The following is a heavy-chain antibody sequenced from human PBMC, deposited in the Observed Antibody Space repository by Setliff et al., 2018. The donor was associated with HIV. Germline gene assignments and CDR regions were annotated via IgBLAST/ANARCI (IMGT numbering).Heavy chain of an antibody. CDR1: GYTFTGYY. CDR3: ARGPWIQLWSSELDAFDI. J-gene: IGHJ3*02. D-gene: IGHD5-18*01. V-gene: IGHV1-46*01. CDR2: LNPNSGGST. Sequence: ASVKVSCKASGYTFTGYYMHWVRQAPGQGLEWMGRLNPNSGGSTTYAQKFLGRVTLTRDTSTSTVYMELSSLRSEDTAVYYCARGPWIQLWSSELDAFDIWGQGTMVTVSS.